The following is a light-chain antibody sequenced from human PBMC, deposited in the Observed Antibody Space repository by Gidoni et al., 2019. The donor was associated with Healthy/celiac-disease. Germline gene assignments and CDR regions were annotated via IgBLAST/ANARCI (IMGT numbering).Light chain of an antibody. J-gene: IGKJ1*01. V-gene: IGKV1-5*03. CDR2: KAS. Sequence: DIQMTQYPSTLSASVGDRVTITCRASQSISSWLAWYQQKPGKAPKLLIYKASSVESGVPSRFSGSGSGTEFTLTISSLQPYDFATYYCQQYNSYSKTFGQGTKVEIK. CDR3: QQYNSYSKT. CDR1: QSISSW.